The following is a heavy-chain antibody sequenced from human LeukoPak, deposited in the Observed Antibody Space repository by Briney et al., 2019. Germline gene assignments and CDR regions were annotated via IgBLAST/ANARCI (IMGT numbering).Heavy chain of an antibody. CDR3: ARDRQWLVDH. CDR1: GDSIRTYY. CDR2: VYVTGST. J-gene: IGHJ5*02. D-gene: IGHD6-19*01. Sequence: PAETLSLTCTVPGDSIRTYYGIWIRQPAGKGLEWIGRVYVTGSTNLNPALQSRVTMSVDTSKNQFSLKLTSVTAADTAVYYCARDRQWLVDHWGQGTLVTVSS. V-gene: IGHV4-4*07.